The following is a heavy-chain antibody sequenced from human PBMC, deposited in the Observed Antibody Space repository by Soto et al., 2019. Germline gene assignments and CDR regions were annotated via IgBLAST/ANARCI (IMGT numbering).Heavy chain of an antibody. CDR2: INSDGSST. CDR3: AREPDYDYIWGSYPENAFDI. J-gene: IGHJ3*02. V-gene: IGHV3-74*01. Sequence: GGSLRLSCAASGFTFSSYWMHWVRQAPGKGLVWVSRINSDGSSTSYADSVKGRFTISRDNAKNTLYLQMNSLRAEDTAVNYCAREPDYDYIWGSYPENAFDIWGQGTMVTVSS. CDR1: GFTFSSYW. D-gene: IGHD3-16*02.